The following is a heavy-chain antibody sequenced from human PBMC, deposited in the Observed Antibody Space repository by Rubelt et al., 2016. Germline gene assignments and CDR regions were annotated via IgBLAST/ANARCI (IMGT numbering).Heavy chain of an antibody. CDR3: ARDLYYYGSGSKDWFDP. Sequence: GDSVKGRFTIPRDNAKNSLYLQMNSLRAEDTAVYYCARDLYYYGSGSKDWFDPWGQGTLVTVSS. J-gene: IGHJ5*02. V-gene: IGHV3-21*01. D-gene: IGHD3-10*01.